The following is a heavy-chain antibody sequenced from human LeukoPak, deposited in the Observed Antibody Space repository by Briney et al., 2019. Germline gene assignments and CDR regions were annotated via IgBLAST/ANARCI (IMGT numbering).Heavy chain of an antibody. CDR2: VYTSGNT. CDR1: GGSISSSY. D-gene: IGHD4-11*01. J-gene: IGHJ5*02. Sequence: PAETLSLTCAVSGGSISSSYWSWIRQPAGKGLEWIGRVYTSGNTKYNYNPSLKSRLTMSVDTSKNQFSLRLRSVTAADTAVYYCARRVAVGNYFDPWGQGTLVTVSS. V-gene: IGHV4-4*07. CDR3: ARRVAVGNYFDP.